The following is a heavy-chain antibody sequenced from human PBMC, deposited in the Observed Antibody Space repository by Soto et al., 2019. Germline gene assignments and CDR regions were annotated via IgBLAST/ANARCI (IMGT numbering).Heavy chain of an antibody. J-gene: IGHJ4*02. Sequence: QEQLVQSGAEVKKPGASVKVSCKTSGYTFSTYDINWVRQAPGQGLEWMGWKTPNTGNTDYAQKYRGRVTLTRNTSISTANMELMSLKTEDTAAYFCASTKEPAGPNYFDHWGQGTLVTVSS. CDR1: GYTFSTYD. CDR3: ASTKEPAGPNYFDH. V-gene: IGHV1-8*01. CDR2: KTPNTGNT.